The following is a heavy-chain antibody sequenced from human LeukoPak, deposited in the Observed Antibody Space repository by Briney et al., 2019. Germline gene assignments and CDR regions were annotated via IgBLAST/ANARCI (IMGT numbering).Heavy chain of an antibody. V-gene: IGHV4-59*08. CDR1: GGSISSYY. Sequence: PSETLSLTCTVSGGSISSYYWSWTRQPPGKGLEWIGYIYYSGSTNYNPSLKSRVTISVDTSKNQFSLKLSSVTAADTAVYYCARHQVGDYWFDPWGQGTLVTVPS. D-gene: IGHD4-17*01. CDR2: IYYSGST. J-gene: IGHJ5*02. CDR3: ARHQVGDYWFDP.